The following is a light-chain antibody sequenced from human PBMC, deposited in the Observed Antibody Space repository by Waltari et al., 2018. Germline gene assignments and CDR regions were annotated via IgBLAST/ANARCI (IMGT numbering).Light chain of an antibody. CDR2: QDT. CDR3: QALGTGAWV. CDR1: ILANKY. J-gene: IGLJ3*02. V-gene: IGLV3-1*01. Sequence: SYELTQPPSVSVSPGQTASITGSGVILANKYASWYPQKPGQSPLLVSYQDTKRPSDVPRLFSGSKPANAATLTITGTPARDEADYYCQALGTGAWVFGGGTKLTVL.